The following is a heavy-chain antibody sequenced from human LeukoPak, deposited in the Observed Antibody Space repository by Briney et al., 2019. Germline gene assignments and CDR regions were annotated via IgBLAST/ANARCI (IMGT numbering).Heavy chain of an antibody. CDR1: GYTFTSYY. Sequence: GASVKVSCKASGYTFTSYYMYWVRQAPGRGLEWMGIINPSGGSTSYAQKFQGRVTMTRDTSTSTVYMELSSLRSEDTAVYYCARARGGYDSSGYHFDYWGQGTLVTVSS. J-gene: IGHJ4*02. D-gene: IGHD3-22*01. CDR2: INPSGGST. V-gene: IGHV1-46*01. CDR3: ARARGGYDSSGYHFDY.